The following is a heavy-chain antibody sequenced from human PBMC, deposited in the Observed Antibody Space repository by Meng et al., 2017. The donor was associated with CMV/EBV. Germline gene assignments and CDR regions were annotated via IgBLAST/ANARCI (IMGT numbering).Heavy chain of an antibody. Sequence: GESLKISCAVSGFSFNIYSVNWVRQGPGKGLEWLSYISSGFSGRQYADSVKGRFTISTDSDKSLLFLEMNNLRAEDTAVYYCARGGFRNYYDSSGYTKDAFDIWGQGTMVTVSS. J-gene: IGHJ3*02. CDR2: ISSGFSGR. CDR1: GFSFNIYS. CDR3: ARGGFRNYYDSSGYTKDAFDI. D-gene: IGHD3-22*01. V-gene: IGHV3-48*04.